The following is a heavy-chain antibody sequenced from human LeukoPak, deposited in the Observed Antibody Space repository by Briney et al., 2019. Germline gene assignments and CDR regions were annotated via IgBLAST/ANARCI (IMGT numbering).Heavy chain of an antibody. J-gene: IGHJ4*02. CDR2: ISSSSRTI. V-gene: IGHV3-48*02. CDR1: GFTFSRYS. CDR3: ARDVLTKGGPFDY. Sequence: GGSLRLSCGVSGFTFSRYSMNWVRQAPGKGLEWVSYISSSSRTIYYADSVKGRFTISRDNAKNSVYLQMNSLRDEDTAVYYCARDVLTKGGPFDYWGQGTLVTVSS. D-gene: IGHD2-8*01.